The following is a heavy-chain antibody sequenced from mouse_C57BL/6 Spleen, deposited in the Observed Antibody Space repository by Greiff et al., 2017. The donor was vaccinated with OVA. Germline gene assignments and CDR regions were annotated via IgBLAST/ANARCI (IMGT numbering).Heavy chain of an antibody. CDR1: GFSLTSYG. D-gene: IGHD2-3*01. CDR2: IWSGGST. Sequence: QVQLKESGPGLVQPSQSLSITCTVSGFSLTSYGVHWVRQSPGKGLEWLGVIWSGGSTDYNAAFISRLSISKDNSKSQVFFKMNSLQADDTAIYYCARNRGYFYDGYPQAMDYWGQGTSVTVSS. J-gene: IGHJ4*01. CDR3: ARNRGYFYDGYPQAMDY. V-gene: IGHV2-2*01.